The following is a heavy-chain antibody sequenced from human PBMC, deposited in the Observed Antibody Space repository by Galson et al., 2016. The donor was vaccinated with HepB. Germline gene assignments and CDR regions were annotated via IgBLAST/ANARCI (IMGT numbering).Heavy chain of an antibody. CDR2: ITGTGGGT. V-gene: IGHV3-23*01. CDR3: AKDHTGSTVGWSDGMDV. CDR1: GLSFSTFA. J-gene: IGHJ6*02. Sequence: SLRLSCAASGLSFSTFAMSWVRQAPGKGLEWISGITGTGGGTYYADSVKGRFTISRDTSKNTLFLQLSSLRVEDTAVYYCAKDHTGSTVGWSDGMDVWGQGTRVTVSS. D-gene: IGHD1-7*01.